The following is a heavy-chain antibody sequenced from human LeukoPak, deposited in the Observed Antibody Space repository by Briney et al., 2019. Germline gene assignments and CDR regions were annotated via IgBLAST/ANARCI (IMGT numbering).Heavy chain of an antibody. Sequence: GGSLRLSCAASGFTFSSYGMHWVRQAPGKGLEWVSSISSSSSYIYYADSVKGRFTISRDNAKNSLYLQMNSLRAEDTAVYYCARDSDYCSSTSCQGYYYYYMDVWGKGTTVTVSS. CDR3: ARDSDYCSSTSCQGYYYYYMDV. CDR1: GFTFSSYG. D-gene: IGHD2-2*01. J-gene: IGHJ6*03. V-gene: IGHV3-21*01. CDR2: ISSSSSYI.